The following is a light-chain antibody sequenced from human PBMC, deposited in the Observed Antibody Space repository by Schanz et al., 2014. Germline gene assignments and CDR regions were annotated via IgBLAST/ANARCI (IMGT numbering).Light chain of an antibody. V-gene: IGLV1-40*01. CDR2: GNS. CDR1: SSNIGAGYD. J-gene: IGLJ1*01. CDR3: SSYTSSSTYV. Sequence: QSVLTQPPSASGTPGQRVTISCTGSSSNIGAGYDVHWYQQLPGTAPKLLIYGNSNRPSGVPDRFSGSKSGTSASLAITGLQAEDEADYYCSSYTSSSTYVFGTGTKLTVL.